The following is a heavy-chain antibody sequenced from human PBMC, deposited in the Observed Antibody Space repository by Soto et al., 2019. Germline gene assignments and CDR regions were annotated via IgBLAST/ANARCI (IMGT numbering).Heavy chain of an antibody. D-gene: IGHD3-10*01. Sequence: PGGSLRLSCAASGFPFSSTDMTWVRQAPGKGLDWVSTIDGSGGTTYYADSVKGRSTISRDNSMNTVYLQMNSLRADDTALYYCAKTSGWFNTWGQGALVTVSS. CDR1: GFPFSSTD. J-gene: IGHJ5*02. CDR3: AKTSGWFNT. CDR2: IDGSGGTT. V-gene: IGHV3-23*01.